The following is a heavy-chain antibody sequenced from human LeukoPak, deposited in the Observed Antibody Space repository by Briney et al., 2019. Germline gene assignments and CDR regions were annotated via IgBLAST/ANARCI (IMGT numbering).Heavy chain of an antibody. Sequence: GGSLRLSCAASRFTFDDYGMSWVRQAPGKGLEWGSGINLNGDSTGYGDSVKGRFTISRDNARNSLYLQMNSLRAEDTAFYYCAREQRYCGSTSCYSFFDYWGQGTLVTVSS. J-gene: IGHJ4*02. CDR1: RFTFDDYG. CDR2: INLNGDST. CDR3: AREQRYCGSTSCYSFFDY. V-gene: IGHV3-20*04. D-gene: IGHD2-2*01.